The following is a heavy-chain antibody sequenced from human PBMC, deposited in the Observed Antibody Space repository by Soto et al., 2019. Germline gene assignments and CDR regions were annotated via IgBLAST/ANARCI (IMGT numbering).Heavy chain of an antibody. Sequence: QVQLVESGGGVVQPGRSLRLSCAASGFTFSSYAMHWVRQAPGKGLEWVAVISYDGSNKYYADSVKGRFTISRDNSKNTLYLQMNSLRAEDTAVYYCARDHEKIAAPFDYWGQGTLVTVSS. J-gene: IGHJ4*02. V-gene: IGHV3-30-3*01. D-gene: IGHD6-13*01. CDR1: GFTFSSYA. CDR3: ARDHEKIAAPFDY. CDR2: ISYDGSNK.